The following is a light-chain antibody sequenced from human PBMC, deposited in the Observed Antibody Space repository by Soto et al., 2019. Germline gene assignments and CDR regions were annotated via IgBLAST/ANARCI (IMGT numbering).Light chain of an antibody. Sequence: DIQMTQSPSTLSASVGDRVTITCRASQSISPWLAWYQQKPGKAPKLLIYKASSLESGVPSRFSGSGSATEFTLTISSLQPEDFATYYCQHYNSYPITFGQGTRLEIK. CDR3: QHYNSYPIT. J-gene: IGKJ5*01. CDR2: KAS. CDR1: QSISPW. V-gene: IGKV1-5*03.